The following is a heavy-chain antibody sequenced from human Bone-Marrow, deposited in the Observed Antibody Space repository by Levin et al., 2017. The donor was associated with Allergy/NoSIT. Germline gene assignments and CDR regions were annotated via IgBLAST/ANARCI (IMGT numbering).Heavy chain of an antibody. CDR1: GFTFSTYA. D-gene: IGHD4-17*01. CDR3: ARPAPLGTVIHPLDY. CDR2: ISYDGSNK. V-gene: IGHV3-30*04. J-gene: IGHJ4*02. Sequence: LSLPCAASGFTFSTYAMYWVRQAPGKGLEWVALISYDGSNKNYVDSVKGRFTVSRDNTKNTLYLQMNSLRIEDTAVYYCARPAPLGTVIHPLDYWGQGTLVIVSS.